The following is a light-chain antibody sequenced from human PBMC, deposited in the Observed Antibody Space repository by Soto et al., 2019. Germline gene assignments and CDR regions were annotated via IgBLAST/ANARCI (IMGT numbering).Light chain of an antibody. Sequence: QSVLTQPAAMSGSPGQSITISCTGTNSDIGSYDYVSWYQHHPGTAPKLIIFEVTYRFSGVSGRFSASKSANTASLTISGLQPEDEAVYYCTSYSSIPPHVLFGGGTKVTVL. J-gene: IGLJ2*01. CDR3: TSYSSIPPHVL. CDR1: NSDIGSYDY. V-gene: IGLV2-14*01. CDR2: EVT.